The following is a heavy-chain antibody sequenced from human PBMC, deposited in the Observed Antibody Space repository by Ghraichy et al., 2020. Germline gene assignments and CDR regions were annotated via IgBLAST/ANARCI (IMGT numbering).Heavy chain of an antibody. V-gene: IGHV3-7*03. CDR2: IKQDGSEK. CDR3: ARGDYYESSGYFIDAFDI. Sequence: GSLRLSCTASGFSFSSYWMSWVRQAPGKGLEWVGNIKQDGSEKFYVDSVKGRFSISRDNAKNSLYLQMNSLRAEDTAVYYCARGDYYESSGYFIDAFDIWGQGTVVTVS. D-gene: IGHD3-22*01. J-gene: IGHJ3*02. CDR1: GFSFSSYW.